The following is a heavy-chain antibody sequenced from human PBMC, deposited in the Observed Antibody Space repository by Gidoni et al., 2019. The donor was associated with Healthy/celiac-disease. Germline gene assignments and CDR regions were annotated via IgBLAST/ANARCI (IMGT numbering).Heavy chain of an antibody. D-gene: IGHD6-6*01. CDR1: GGTFSSYA. CDR3: ARPTPYSSSSGYYYYGMDV. Sequence: QVQLEQSGAEVKKPGSSVKVSCKASGGTFSSYAISWVRQAPGQGLEWMGGIIPIFGTANYAQKFQGRVTITADESTSTAYMELSSLRSEDTAVYYCARPTPYSSSSGYYYYGMDVWGQGTTVTVSS. CDR2: IIPIFGTA. J-gene: IGHJ6*02. V-gene: IGHV1-69*01.